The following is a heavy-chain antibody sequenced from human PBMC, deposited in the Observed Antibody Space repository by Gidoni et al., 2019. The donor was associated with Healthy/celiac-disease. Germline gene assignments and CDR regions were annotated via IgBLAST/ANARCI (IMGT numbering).Heavy chain of an antibody. CDR1: GGSISSRCYY. D-gene: IGHD2-21*01. V-gene: IGHV4-39*01. J-gene: IGHJ5*02. CDR3: ARPYCGGDCYSSGWFDP. Sequence: QLQLQESGPGLVKPSETLSLTCTVSGGSISSRCYYWGWIRQPPGKGLGWIGSIYYSGSTYYTTALKSRVTISVDTSKNQVSLKLSSVTAADTAVYYWARPYCGGDCYSSGWFDPWGQGTLVTVSS. CDR2: IYYSGST.